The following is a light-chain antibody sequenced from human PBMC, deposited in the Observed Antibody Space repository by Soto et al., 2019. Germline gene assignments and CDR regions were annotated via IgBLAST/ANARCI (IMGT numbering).Light chain of an antibody. CDR2: AAS. V-gene: IGKV3-20*01. Sequence: IVLTQSPGTLSLSPGERATLSCRASQSVISSYLACYQQKPGQAPRLLIYAASSRATGIPDRFSGSGSGTDFTLTISRLEPDDFAVYYCQQYGSSSTFGQGTRLEIK. CDR1: QSVISSY. J-gene: IGKJ5*01. CDR3: QQYGSSST.